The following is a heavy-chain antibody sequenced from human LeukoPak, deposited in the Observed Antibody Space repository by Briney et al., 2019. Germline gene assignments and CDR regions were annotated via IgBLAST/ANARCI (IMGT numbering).Heavy chain of an antibody. CDR3: ASGGRGYSYGNY. V-gene: IGHV3-7*01. J-gene: IGHJ4*02. Sequence: GGSLRLSCAASGFTFSSYWMSWVRQAPGKGLEWVANIKQDGSEKYYVDSVKGRFTISRDNAKSSLYLQMNSLRAEDTAVYYCASGGRGYSYGNYWGQGTLVTASS. CDR1: GFTFSSYW. D-gene: IGHD5-18*01. CDR2: IKQDGSEK.